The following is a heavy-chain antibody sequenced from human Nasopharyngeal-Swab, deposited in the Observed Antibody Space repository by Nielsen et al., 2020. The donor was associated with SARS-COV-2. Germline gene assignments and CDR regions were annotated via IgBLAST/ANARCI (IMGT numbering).Heavy chain of an antibody. CDR3: AKTVKWAFDI. D-gene: IGHD1-26*01. CDR1: GFTFDDYA. J-gene: IGHJ3*02. V-gene: IGHV3-9*01. CDR2: ISWNSGSI. Sequence: GGSQRLSCAASGFTFDDYAMHWVRQAPGKGLEWVSGISWNSGSIGYADSVKGRFTISRDNAKNSLYLQMNSLRAEDTALYYCAKTVKWAFDIWGQGTMVTVSS.